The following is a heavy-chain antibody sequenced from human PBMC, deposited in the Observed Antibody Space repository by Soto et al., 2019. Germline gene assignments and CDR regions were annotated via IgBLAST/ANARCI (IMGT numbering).Heavy chain of an antibody. Sequence: VGSLRLSCAASGFTFSSYAMSWVRQAPGKGLEWVSAISGSGGSTYYADSVKGRFTISRDNSKNTLYLQMNSLRAEDTAVYYCAKVQYYYDSSGYYYIASAFDIWGQGTMVTVSS. CDR2: ISGSGGST. CDR3: AKVQYYYDSSGYYYIASAFDI. V-gene: IGHV3-23*01. J-gene: IGHJ3*02. CDR1: GFTFSSYA. D-gene: IGHD3-22*01.